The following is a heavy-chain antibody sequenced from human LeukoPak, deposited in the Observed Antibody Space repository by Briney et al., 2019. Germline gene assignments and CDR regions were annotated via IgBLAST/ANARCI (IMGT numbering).Heavy chain of an antibody. CDR1: GFTFSTYP. Sequence: GGSLRLSCAASGFTFSTYPMSWLRQAPGKGLEWVSAITGNSDKIYYADSVKGRFTISRDNAKNSLYLQMNSLRDEDTAVYYCARDCYSSGWYGAFDIWGQGTMVTVSS. D-gene: IGHD6-19*01. V-gene: IGHV3-21*01. CDR2: ITGNSDKI. CDR3: ARDCYSSGWYGAFDI. J-gene: IGHJ3*02.